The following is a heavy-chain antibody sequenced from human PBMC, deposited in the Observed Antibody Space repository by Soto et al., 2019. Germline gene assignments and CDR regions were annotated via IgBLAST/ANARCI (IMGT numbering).Heavy chain of an antibody. V-gene: IGHV1-69*13. CDR3: ARDVVPAAIRGYGMDV. CDR1: GGTFSSYA. Sequence: SVKVSCKASGGTFSSYAISWVRQAPGQGLEWMGGIIPIFGTANYAQKFQGRVTITADESTSTAYMELSSLRSEDTAVYYCARDVVPAAIRGYGMDVWGQGTTVTV. J-gene: IGHJ6*02. CDR2: IIPIFGTA. D-gene: IGHD2-2*02.